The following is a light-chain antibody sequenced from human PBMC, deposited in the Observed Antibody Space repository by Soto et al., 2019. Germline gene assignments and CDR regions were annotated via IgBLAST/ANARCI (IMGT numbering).Light chain of an antibody. V-gene: IGKV1-5*01. CDR3: QQYNSYPHT. CDR1: QSISSW. J-gene: IGKJ4*01. Sequence: DIQMTPSPSTLSASVGDRVTITCRASQSISSWLAWYQQTPGKAPKLLIYDASSLESGVPSRFSGSGSGTEFTLTISSLQPDDFATYYCQQYNSYPHTFGGGTKVDIK. CDR2: DAS.